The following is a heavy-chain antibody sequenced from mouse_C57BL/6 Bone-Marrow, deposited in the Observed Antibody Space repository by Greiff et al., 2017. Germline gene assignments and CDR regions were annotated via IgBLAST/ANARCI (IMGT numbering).Heavy chain of an antibody. Sequence: QVQLQQSGPELVKPGASVKLSCKASGYTFSSYDINWVKQRPGQGLEWIGWIYPRDGSTKYNEKFKGKATLTVDTSSSTAYMELHSLTSEDSAVYFCASSVTYYGSSYYAMDYWGQGTSVTVSS. D-gene: IGHD1-1*01. J-gene: IGHJ4*01. CDR1: GYTFSSYD. CDR2: IYPRDGST. CDR3: ASSVTYYGSSYYAMDY. V-gene: IGHV1-85*01.